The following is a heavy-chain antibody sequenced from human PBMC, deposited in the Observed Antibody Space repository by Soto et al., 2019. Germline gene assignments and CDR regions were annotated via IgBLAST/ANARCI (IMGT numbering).Heavy chain of an antibody. D-gene: IGHD2-2*01. V-gene: IGHV3-21*01. J-gene: IGHJ6*02. CDR2: ISSSSSYI. CDR3: ARNRLGYCSSTSCPRGDV. CDR1: GFTFSSYS. Sequence: VGSLRLSCAASGFTFSSYSMNWVRQAPGKGLEWVSSISSSSSYIYYADSVKGRFTISRDNAKNSLYLQMNSLRVEDTAVYYCARNRLGYCSSTSCPRGDVWGQGTTVTVSS.